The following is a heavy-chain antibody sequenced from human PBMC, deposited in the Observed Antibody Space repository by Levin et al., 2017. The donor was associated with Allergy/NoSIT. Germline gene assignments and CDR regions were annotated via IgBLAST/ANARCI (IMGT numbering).Heavy chain of an antibody. V-gene: IGHV1-69*02. J-gene: IGHJ6*02. CDR3: ARVTQNFATTVTTTRGQGYYGMDV. CDR2: IIPILGIA. Sequence: ASVKVSCKASGGTFSSYTISWVRQAPGQGLEWMGRIIPILGIANYAQKFQGRVTITADKSTSTAYMELSSLRSEDTAVYYCARVTQNFATTVTTTRGQGYYGMDVWGQGTTVTVSS. D-gene: IGHD4-17*01. CDR1: GGTFSSYT.